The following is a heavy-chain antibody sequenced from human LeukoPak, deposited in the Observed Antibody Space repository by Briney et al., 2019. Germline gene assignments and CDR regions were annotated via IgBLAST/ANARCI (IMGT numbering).Heavy chain of an antibody. CDR3: AMAPYSSSWYGPPSWFDP. CDR1: GFTFSSYS. D-gene: IGHD6-13*01. V-gene: IGHV3-23*01. J-gene: IGHJ5*02. Sequence: GGSLRLSCAASGFTFSSYSMNWVRQAPGKGLEWVSAISGSGGSTYYADSVKGRFTISRDNSKNTLYPQMNSLRAEDTAVYYCAMAPYSSSWYGPPSWFDPWGQGTLVTVSS. CDR2: ISGSGGST.